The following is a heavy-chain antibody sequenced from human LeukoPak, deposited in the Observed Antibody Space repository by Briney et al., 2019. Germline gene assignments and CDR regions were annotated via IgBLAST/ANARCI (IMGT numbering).Heavy chain of an antibody. CDR3: ARDSTGYGYEEWY. CDR1: GFTFSSYG. V-gene: IGHV3-23*01. CDR2: ISGSGGST. D-gene: IGHD5-18*01. Sequence: GGSLRLSCAASGFTFSSYGMSWVRQAPGKGLEWVSAISGSGGSTYYADSVKGRFTISRDNAKNSLYLQMNSLRAEDTALYYCARDSTGYGYEEWYWGQGTLVTVSS. J-gene: IGHJ4*02.